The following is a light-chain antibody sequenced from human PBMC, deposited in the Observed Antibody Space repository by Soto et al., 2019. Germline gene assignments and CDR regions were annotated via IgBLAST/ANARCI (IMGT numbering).Light chain of an antibody. Sequence: DLVMTQSPGSLPVSLGERATINCKSSQSVLYTSNNKNYLGWYQQKPGQSPKLLIYWASTRESGVPDRFSRSGSGTDFTLTISSLQAEDVAVYYCQQYYSNPRTFGQGTKVDIK. CDR1: QSVLYTSNNKNY. J-gene: IGKJ1*01. CDR3: QQYYSNPRT. CDR2: WAS. V-gene: IGKV4-1*01.